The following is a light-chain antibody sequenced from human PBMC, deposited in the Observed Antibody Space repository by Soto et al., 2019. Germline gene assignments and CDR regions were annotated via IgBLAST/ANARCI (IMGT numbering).Light chain of an antibody. CDR2: ATA. Sequence: AIQLTQSPSSLSASVGDRVTITCRASQGIRDDLAWFQQSPGKAPKVLIYATANLQSGVPSRFSGSGSGTEFAPTISSLQPDDFATYYCQHYNSYSEAFGQGTKVDIK. CDR3: QHYNSYSEA. V-gene: IGKV1-6*01. CDR1: QGIRDD. J-gene: IGKJ1*01.